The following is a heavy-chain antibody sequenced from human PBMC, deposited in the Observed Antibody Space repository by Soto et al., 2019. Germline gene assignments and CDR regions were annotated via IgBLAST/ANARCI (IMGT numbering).Heavy chain of an antibody. CDR2: IWYDGSNK. CDR1: GFTFSSYG. J-gene: IGHJ6*02. CDR3: SASLGVPPYYYYGMDV. V-gene: IGHV3-33*01. Sequence: GGSLRLSCAASGFTFSSYGMHWGRQAPGKGLEWVAVIWYDGSNKYYADSVKGRFTISRDNSKNTLYLQMNSLRAEDTAVYYCSASLGVPPYYYYGMDVWGQGTTVTVSS. D-gene: IGHD2-8*01.